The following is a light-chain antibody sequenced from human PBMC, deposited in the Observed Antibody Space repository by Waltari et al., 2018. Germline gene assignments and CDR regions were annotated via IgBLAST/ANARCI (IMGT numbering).Light chain of an antibody. Sequence: IVMTHSPATLSVSPGERATLSCRASQSFSSNLAWYQQKPGQAPRLLIYGASNRATGIPARFSGSGSGTEFTLTISSMQSEDFAVYYCQQYNNWPPTFGQGTKVEIK. J-gene: IGKJ1*01. V-gene: IGKV3-15*01. CDR2: GAS. CDR1: QSFSSN. CDR3: QQYNNWPPT.